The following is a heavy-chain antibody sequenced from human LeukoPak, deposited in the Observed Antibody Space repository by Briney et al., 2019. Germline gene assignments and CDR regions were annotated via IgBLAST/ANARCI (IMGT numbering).Heavy chain of an antibody. CDR3: AKELDYYDYVWGSYRPGGWFDP. Sequence: GGSLRLSCAASGFTFSSYAMSWVRQAPGKGLEWVSAISGSGGSTYYADSVKGRFTISRDNSKNTLHLQMNSLRAEDTAVYYCAKELDYYDYVWGSYRPGGWFDPWGQGTLVTVSS. D-gene: IGHD3-16*02. J-gene: IGHJ5*02. V-gene: IGHV3-23*01. CDR2: ISGSGGST. CDR1: GFTFSSYA.